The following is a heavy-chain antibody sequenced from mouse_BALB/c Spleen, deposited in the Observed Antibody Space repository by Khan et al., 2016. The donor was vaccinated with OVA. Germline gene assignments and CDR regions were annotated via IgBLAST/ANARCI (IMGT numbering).Heavy chain of an antibody. Sequence: EVELVESGGDLVKPGGSLKLSCAASGFIFSSYGMSWVRQTPDKRLEWVATISSGSTYTYYPDIVKGRFTISRDNVKKTRNMKMSSLTDKDTAMYYSTRVIATSSGDLDAMDYWGQGTSVTVSS. CDR2: ISSGSTYT. CDR1: GFIFSSYG. CDR3: TRVIATSSGDLDAMDY. V-gene: IGHV5-6*01. J-gene: IGHJ4*01. D-gene: IGHD1-2*01.